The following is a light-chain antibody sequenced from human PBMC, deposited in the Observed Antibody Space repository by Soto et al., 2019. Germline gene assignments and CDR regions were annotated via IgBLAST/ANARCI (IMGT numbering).Light chain of an antibody. CDR2: GAS. CDR3: QHYASSPIT. Sequence: VLTQSPDTLSLSPGATAILSCRASQSIDTYSAWYQFKPGQRPRLLIYGASSRALGIPDRFFGRGSGTNFTLTIHRLEPEDFAVYFCQHYASSPITFGQGTRLEIK. J-gene: IGKJ5*01. V-gene: IGKV3-20*01. CDR1: QSIDTY.